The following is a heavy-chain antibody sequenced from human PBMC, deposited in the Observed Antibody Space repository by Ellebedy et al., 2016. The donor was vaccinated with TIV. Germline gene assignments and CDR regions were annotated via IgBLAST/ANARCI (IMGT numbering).Heavy chain of an antibody. V-gene: IGHV3-23*01. Sequence: GESLKISCATSGISFSSHAMTWVRQAPGKGLEWVSAISYSGDSTYYADSVKGRFTISRDNAKNTLYLQMNSLRAEDTAVYYCARDGIVGGTTEYYFDYWGQGTLVTVSS. CDR3: ARDGIVGGTTEYYFDY. J-gene: IGHJ4*02. CDR2: ISYSGDST. CDR1: GISFSSHA. D-gene: IGHD1-26*01.